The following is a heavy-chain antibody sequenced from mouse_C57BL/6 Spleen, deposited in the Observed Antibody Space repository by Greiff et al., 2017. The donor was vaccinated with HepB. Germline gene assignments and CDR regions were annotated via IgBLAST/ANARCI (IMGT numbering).Heavy chain of an antibody. CDR3: ARLGYDYDRYAMDY. CDR2: INPYNGDT. D-gene: IGHD2-4*01. V-gene: IGHV1-20*01. Sequence: VQLQQSGPELVKPGDSVKISCKASGYSFTGYFMNWVMQSHGKSLEWIGRINPYNGDTFYNQKFKGKATLTVDKSSSTAHMELRSLTSEDSAVYYCARLGYDYDRYAMDYWGQGTSVTVSS. CDR1: GYSFTGYF. J-gene: IGHJ4*01.